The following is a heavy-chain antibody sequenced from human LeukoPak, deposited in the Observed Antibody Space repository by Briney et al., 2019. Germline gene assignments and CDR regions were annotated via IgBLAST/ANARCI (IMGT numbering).Heavy chain of an antibody. CDR1: GYSFTSNW. V-gene: IGHV5-51*01. J-gene: IGHJ4*02. D-gene: IGHD5-24*01. CDR3: ARRLIDMATYDY. Sequence: GESLKISCKGSGYSFTSNWIGWVRQMPGRGLDWMGIIYPGDSDTRYSPSFQGQVTTSADKSISTAYLQWSSLKASDTAMYYCARRLIDMATYDYWGQGTLVTVSS. CDR2: IYPGDSDT.